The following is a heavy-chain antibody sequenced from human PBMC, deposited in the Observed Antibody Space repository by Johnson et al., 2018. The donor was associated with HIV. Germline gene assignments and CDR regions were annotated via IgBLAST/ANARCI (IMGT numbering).Heavy chain of an antibody. Sequence: QMLLVESGGGVVQPGRSLRLSCAASAFTFSSYAMHWVRQAPGKGLEWVAVISYDASNKYYADSLKGRFTLSRDNSKNTLYLQLNRLRAEDTAVYYCARSPEIGDRLGRAFSVWGQGTMVTVAS. CDR2: ISYDASNK. CDR1: AFTFSSYA. D-gene: IGHD7-27*01. CDR3: ARSPEIGDRLGRAFSV. J-gene: IGHJ3*01. V-gene: IGHV3-30*14.